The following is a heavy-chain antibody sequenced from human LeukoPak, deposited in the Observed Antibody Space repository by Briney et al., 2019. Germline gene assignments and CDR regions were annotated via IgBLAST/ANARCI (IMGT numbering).Heavy chain of an antibody. CDR2: ISGSGGST. J-gene: IGHJ5*02. D-gene: IGHD2-15*01. Sequence: GSLRLSCAASGFTFSSYAMSWVRQAPGKGLEWVSAISGSGGSTWYADSVKGRFTISRDNSKSTLYMQMNSLRVEDTAVYYCAKGGFCSAGSCYGGFDPWGQGTLVTVSS. V-gene: IGHV3-23*01. CDR3: AKGGFCSAGSCYGGFDP. CDR1: GFTFSSYA.